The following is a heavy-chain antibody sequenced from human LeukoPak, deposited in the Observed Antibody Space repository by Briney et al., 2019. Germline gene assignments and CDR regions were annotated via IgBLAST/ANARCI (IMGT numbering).Heavy chain of an antibody. Sequence: PGGSLRLSCAASGFTFSNVWMNWVRQAPGKGLGWVGRIKSTSDGGTTDYAAPVKGRFTISRDDSKNTLFLQMNSLKTEDTAVYYCTTDRGLYDSSGYYYFATDIWGQGTMVTVSS. CDR2: IKSTSDGGTT. D-gene: IGHD3-22*01. J-gene: IGHJ3*02. V-gene: IGHV3-15*01. CDR3: TTDRGLYDSSGYYYFATDI. CDR1: GFTFSNVW.